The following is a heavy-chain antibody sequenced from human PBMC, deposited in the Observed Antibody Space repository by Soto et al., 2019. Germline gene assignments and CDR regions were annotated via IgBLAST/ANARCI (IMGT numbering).Heavy chain of an antibody. V-gene: IGHV4-4*02. CDR2: VYHTGDT. CDR1: GGTVASSHW. J-gene: IGHJ5*01. CDR3: ARETVTAGGNNYFDT. D-gene: IGHD2-21*02. Sequence: SETLSLTCGVSGGTVASSHWWSWVRQSPGGGLEWIGNVYHTGDTNFNPSLQSRVTISVDKSNNQFSLRLNSLTAADTAVYFCARETVTAGGNNYFDTWGPGTLVTVSS.